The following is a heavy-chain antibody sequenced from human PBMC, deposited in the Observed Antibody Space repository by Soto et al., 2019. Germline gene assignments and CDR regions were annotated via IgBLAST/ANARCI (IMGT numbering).Heavy chain of an antibody. D-gene: IGHD2-2*01. CDR3: ARGGEDIVLVPAAQARFPWFDP. V-gene: IGHV1-69*12. CDR1: GGTFSSYA. CDR2: IIPIFGTA. Sequence: QVQLVQSGAEVKKPGSSVKVSCKASGGTFSSYAISWVRQAPGQGLEWMGGIIPIFGTANYAQKFQGRVTIPADESTSTAYMELSSLRSEDTAVYYCARGGEDIVLVPAAQARFPWFDPWGQGTLVTVSS. J-gene: IGHJ5*02.